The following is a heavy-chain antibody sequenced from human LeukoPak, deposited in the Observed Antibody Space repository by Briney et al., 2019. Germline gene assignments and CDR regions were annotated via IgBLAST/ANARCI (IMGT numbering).Heavy chain of an antibody. CDR3: TRDRGATSGRGGWFDP. D-gene: IGHD6-13*01. J-gene: IGHJ5*02. Sequence: PGGSLRLSCAASGLSVSSSYMSWVRQAPATGLEWVPVIYSGGETFYADSVRGRFTIFRDSSKNTVYLQMNSLIAEDTAVYYCTRDRGATSGRGGWFDPWGQGTLVTVSS. CDR1: GLSVSSSY. V-gene: IGHV3-53*01. CDR2: IYSGGET.